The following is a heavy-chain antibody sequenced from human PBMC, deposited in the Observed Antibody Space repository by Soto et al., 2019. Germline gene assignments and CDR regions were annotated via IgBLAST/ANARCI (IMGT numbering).Heavy chain of an antibody. Sequence: PSETLSLTCTVSGGSISSYYWSWIRQPPGKGLEWIGYIYYSGSTNYNPSLKSRVTISVDTSKNQFSLKLSSVTAADTAVYYCARHVSDHIVVVVAALDAFDIWGQGTMVTVSS. CDR3: ARHVSDHIVVVVAALDAFDI. J-gene: IGHJ3*02. CDR1: GGSISSYY. CDR2: IYYSGST. D-gene: IGHD2-15*01. V-gene: IGHV4-59*08.